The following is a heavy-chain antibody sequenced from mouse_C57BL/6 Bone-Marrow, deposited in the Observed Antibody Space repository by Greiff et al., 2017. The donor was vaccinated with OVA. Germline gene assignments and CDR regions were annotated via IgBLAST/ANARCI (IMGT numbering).Heavy chain of an antibody. D-gene: IGHD1-1*01. Sequence: VQLQQSGAELARPGASVKLSCKASGYTFTSYWMHWVKQRPGQGLEWIGEIDPSDSYTNYNQKFKGKSTLTVDKSSSTAYMQLSSLTSEDSAVYYCAICYYYGSSYLDYWGQGTTLTVSS. CDR3: AICYYYGSSYLDY. CDR1: GYTFTSYW. J-gene: IGHJ2*01. CDR2: IDPSDSYT. V-gene: IGHV1-69*01.